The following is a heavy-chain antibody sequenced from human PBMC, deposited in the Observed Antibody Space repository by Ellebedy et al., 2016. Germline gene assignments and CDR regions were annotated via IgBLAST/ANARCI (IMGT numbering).Heavy chain of an antibody. CDR3: AKVRGIQLPPLYFDY. CDR1: GFTFSSYA. D-gene: IGHD5-18*01. J-gene: IGHJ4*02. V-gene: IGHV3-23*01. CDR2: ISGSGGST. Sequence: GGSLRLXXAASGFTFSSYAMSWVRQAPGKGLEWVSAISGSGGSTYYADSVKGRFTISRDNSKNTLYLQMNSLRAEDTAVYYCAKVRGIQLPPLYFDYWGQGTLVTVSS.